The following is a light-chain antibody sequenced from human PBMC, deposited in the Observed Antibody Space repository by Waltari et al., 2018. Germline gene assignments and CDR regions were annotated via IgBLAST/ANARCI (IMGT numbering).Light chain of an antibody. J-gene: IGLJ3*02. CDR1: RGHSSNI. Sequence: QLVLTQSPSASASLGASITLTCTLSRGHSSNIIAWLQQQPEKGPRYLMKVNSDGTHSKGDEIPDRFSGSSSGAERYLTISNLQSEDEADYYCQTGGHGTWVFGGGTKVTVL. CDR3: QTGGHGTWV. V-gene: IGLV4-69*01. CDR2: VNSDGTH.